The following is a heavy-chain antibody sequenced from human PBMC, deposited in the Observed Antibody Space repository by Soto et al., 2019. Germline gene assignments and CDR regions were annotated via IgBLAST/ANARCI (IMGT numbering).Heavy chain of an antibody. CDR1: GFIFTNYA. Sequence: GRSLRLSCAASGFIFTNYAMSWVRQAPGKGLEWGSFISAGGGSPNYADSVKGRFTISRDNSKNMVYLQMNSLRDEDTAVYYCEKDGDFYGGETGYYLAGHFLVNLGQGT. J-gene: IGHJ4*02. CDR2: ISAGGGSP. CDR3: EKDGDFYGGETGYYLAGHFLVN. D-gene: IGHD3-9*01. V-gene: IGHV3-23*01.